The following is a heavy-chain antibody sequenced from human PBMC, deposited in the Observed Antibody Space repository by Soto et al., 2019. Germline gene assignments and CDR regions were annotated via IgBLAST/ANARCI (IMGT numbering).Heavy chain of an antibody. CDR1: GYTFASYA. CDR3: ARDPPPPDY. V-gene: IGHV1-18*01. Sequence: ASVKVSCKASGYTFASYAISWMRQAPGQGLEWMGWISAYNGNTNYAQKLQGRVTMTTDTSTSTAYMELRCLRFDDTAVYYCARDPPPPDYWGQGTLVTVS. CDR2: ISAYNGNT. J-gene: IGHJ4*02.